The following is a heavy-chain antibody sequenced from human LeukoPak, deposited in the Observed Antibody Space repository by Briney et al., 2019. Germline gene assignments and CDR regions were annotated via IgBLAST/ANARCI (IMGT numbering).Heavy chain of an antibody. CDR3: ASIPAAKYYYYYMDV. CDR2: IIPIFGTA. Sequence: SVKVSCKASGGTFSSYAISWVRQAPGQGLEWMGGIIPIFGTANYAQKFQGRVTITADESTSTAYMGLSSLRSEDTAVYYCASIPAAKYYYYYMDVWGKGTTVTVSS. CDR1: GGTFSSYA. J-gene: IGHJ6*03. D-gene: IGHD2-2*01. V-gene: IGHV1-69*13.